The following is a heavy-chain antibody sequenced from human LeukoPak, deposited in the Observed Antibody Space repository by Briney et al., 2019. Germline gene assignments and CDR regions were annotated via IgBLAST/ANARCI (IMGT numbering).Heavy chain of an antibody. CDR2: IYYSGST. Sequence: SETLSLTCTVSGGSISSSSYYWGWIRQLPGKGLEWIGSIYYSGSTNYNPSLKSRVTISVDTSKNQFSLKLSSVTAADTAVYYCARVAMYSSGWFDYWGQGTLVTVSS. J-gene: IGHJ4*02. CDR1: GGSISSSSYY. V-gene: IGHV4-39*07. D-gene: IGHD6-19*01. CDR3: ARVAMYSSGWFDY.